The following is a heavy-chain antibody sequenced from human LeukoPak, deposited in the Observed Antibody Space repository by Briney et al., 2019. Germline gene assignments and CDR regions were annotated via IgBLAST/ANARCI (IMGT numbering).Heavy chain of an antibody. D-gene: IGHD1-14*01. V-gene: IGHV3-23*01. J-gene: IGHJ4*02. CDR3: AKGHSAHGTGFDC. CDR1: GLTFYSYV. Sequence: GGSLRLSCAASGLTFYSYVMSWVRQAPGKGLEGGSGISGSGDTTYYADSVKGRFPISRENSKHTLYLQMNSLRVEDTAVYYCAKGHSAHGTGFDCWGQGTLVAVSS. CDR2: ISGSGDTT.